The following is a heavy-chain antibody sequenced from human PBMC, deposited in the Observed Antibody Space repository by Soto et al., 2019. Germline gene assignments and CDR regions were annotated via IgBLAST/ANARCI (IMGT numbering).Heavy chain of an antibody. CDR1: GFTFSSYA. J-gene: IGHJ4*02. V-gene: IGHV3-23*01. CDR2: ISGSGSTI. CDR3: ARDPPAY. Sequence: HPGGSLRLSCAASGFTFSSYAMSWVRQAPGKGLEWVSAISGSGSTIYYADSVKGRFTISRDNAKNSLYLQMNSLRAEDTAVYYCARDPPAYWGQGTLVTVSS.